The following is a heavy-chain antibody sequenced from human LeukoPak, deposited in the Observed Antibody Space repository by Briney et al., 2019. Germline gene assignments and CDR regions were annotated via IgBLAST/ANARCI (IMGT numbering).Heavy chain of an antibody. J-gene: IGHJ4*02. D-gene: IGHD6-25*01. CDR2: IIPIFGTA. Sequence: SVKVSCKASGGTFSSYAISWVRQAPGQGLEWMGGIIPIFGTANYAQKFQGRVTITADESTSTAYMELSSLRSEDTAVYYCAGGAAMASPNDYWGQGTLVTVSS. CDR1: GGTFSSYA. V-gene: IGHV1-69*13. CDR3: AGGAAMASPNDY.